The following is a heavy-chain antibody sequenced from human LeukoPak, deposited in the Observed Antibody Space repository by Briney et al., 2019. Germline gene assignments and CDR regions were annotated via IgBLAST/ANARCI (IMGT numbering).Heavy chain of an antibody. J-gene: IGHJ4*02. CDR3: ARSRIAARSGGDY. V-gene: IGHV4-34*01. D-gene: IGHD6-6*01. CDR2: INHSGST. Sequence: SETLSLTCAVYGGSFSGYYWSWIRQPPGKGLEWIGEINHSGSTNYNPSLKSRVTISVDTSKNQFSLKLSSVTAADTAVYYCARSRIAARSGGDYWGQGTLVTVSS. CDR1: GGSFSGYY.